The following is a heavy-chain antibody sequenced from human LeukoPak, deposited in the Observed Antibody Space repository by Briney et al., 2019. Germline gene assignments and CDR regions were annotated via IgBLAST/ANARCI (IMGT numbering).Heavy chain of an antibody. CDR1: GGSIRSSSYY. D-gene: IGHD2-21*02. CDR2: IYYSGST. Sequence: SETLSLTCIVSGGSIRSSSYYWGWIRQPPGKGLEWIGSIYYSGSTYYNPSLKSRVTISVDTSKNQFSLKLSSVIAADTAVYYCARHIVVVTACWFDPWGQGTLVTVSS. V-gene: IGHV4-39*01. CDR3: ARHIVVVTACWFDP. J-gene: IGHJ5*02.